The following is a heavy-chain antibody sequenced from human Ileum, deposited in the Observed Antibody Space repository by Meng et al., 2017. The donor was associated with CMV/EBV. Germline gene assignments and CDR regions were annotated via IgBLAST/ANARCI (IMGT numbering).Heavy chain of an antibody. J-gene: IGHJ4*02. V-gene: IGHV3-49*04. Sequence: GGSLRLSCTAFGFTFGDYALIWVRQAPGMGLEWVGFIRREVYGGTTEYAASVKGRFAISRDDSKSIAYLQMNSLKTEDTAVYYCTRDLDGYNFYYFDYWGQGTLVTVSS. CDR3: TRDLDGYNFYYFDY. D-gene: IGHD5-24*01. CDR1: GFTFGDYA. CDR2: IRREVYGGTT.